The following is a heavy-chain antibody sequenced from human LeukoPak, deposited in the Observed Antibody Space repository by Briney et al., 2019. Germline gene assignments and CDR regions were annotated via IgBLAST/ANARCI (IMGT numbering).Heavy chain of an antibody. V-gene: IGHV3-23*01. J-gene: IGHJ4*02. Sequence: GGSLRLSCGASGFAFRIYPMIWARQAPGKGLEWVSSISADSSTTNYADSAKGRFTVSRDNSKSTLYLQMNSLRAEDTAVYYCATLMYTSGRQGFDSWGQGTRVTVSS. D-gene: IGHD6-19*01. CDR3: ATLMYTSGRQGFDS. CDR1: GFAFRIYP. CDR2: ISADSSTT.